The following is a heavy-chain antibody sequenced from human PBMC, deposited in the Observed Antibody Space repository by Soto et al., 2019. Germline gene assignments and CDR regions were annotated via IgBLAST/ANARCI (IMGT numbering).Heavy chain of an antibody. CDR1: GGSFSGYY. Sequence: QVQLQQWGAGLLKPSETLSLTCAVYGGSFSGYYWSWIRQPPGKGLEWIGEINHSGSTNYNPSLKSRVPISVDTSKNQFSLKLNSVTAADTAVYYCARVTPRYSKTYDYWGQGTLVTVSS. CDR2: INHSGST. CDR3: ARVTPRYSKTYDY. D-gene: IGHD6-13*01. J-gene: IGHJ4*02. V-gene: IGHV4-34*01.